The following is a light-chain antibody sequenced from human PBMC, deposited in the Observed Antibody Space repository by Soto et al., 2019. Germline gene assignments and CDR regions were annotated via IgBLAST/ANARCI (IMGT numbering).Light chain of an antibody. V-gene: IGLV1-51*01. CDR2: DSN. Sequence: QSVLTQPPSVSAAPGQKVTISCSGSSSNIGNNYVFWYQQLPGTAPKLLIYDSNKRPSGIPDRFSGSKSGTSATLGITGLQTGDEADYYCGTWGSSLSAVVFGGGTKVTVL. CDR3: GTWGSSLSAVV. CDR1: SSNIGNNY. J-gene: IGLJ2*01.